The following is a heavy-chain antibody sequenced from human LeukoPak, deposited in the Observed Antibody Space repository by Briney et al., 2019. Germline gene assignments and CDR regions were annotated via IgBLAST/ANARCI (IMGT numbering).Heavy chain of an antibody. CDR1: GGSFSGYY. D-gene: IGHD3-9*01. CDR3: ARPEYDILTGPHWYFDL. J-gene: IGHJ2*01. CDR2: INHSRST. Sequence: SETLSLTCAVYGGSFSGYYWSWIRQPPGKGLEWIGEINHSRSTNYNPSLKSRVTISVDTSKNQFSLKLSSVTAADTAVYYCARPEYDILTGPHWYFDLWGRGTLVTVSS. V-gene: IGHV4-34*01.